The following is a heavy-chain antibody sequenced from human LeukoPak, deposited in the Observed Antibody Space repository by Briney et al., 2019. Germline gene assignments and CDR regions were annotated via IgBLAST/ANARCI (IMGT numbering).Heavy chain of an antibody. CDR3: ARNRNYYDKRDYRTDPFDV. CDR2: IKHVGNEK. Sequence: PGGSLRLSCTASGFTFSGYWMSWVRQTPGKGLEWVANIKHVGNEKYYVDSVKGRFTISRDNAENSLYLQMDSLRAEDTAVYYCARNRNYYDKRDYRTDPFDVWGPGTMVTVSS. D-gene: IGHD3-22*01. J-gene: IGHJ3*01. CDR1: GFTFSGYW. V-gene: IGHV3-7*03.